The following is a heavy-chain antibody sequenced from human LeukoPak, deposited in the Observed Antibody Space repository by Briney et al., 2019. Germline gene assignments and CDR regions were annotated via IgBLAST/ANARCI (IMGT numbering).Heavy chain of an antibody. CDR3: ARDSGWFRFDY. CDR2: IFGSSTT. CDR1: GFTVSSNY. Sequence: GGSLRLSCAASGFTVSSNYMSWVRQAPGKGLEWVSVIFGSSTTYYADSVKGRFTISRDNSKNTLYLQMNSLRAEDTAVYYCARDSGWFRFDYWGRGTLVTVSS. J-gene: IGHJ4*02. V-gene: IGHV3-53*01. D-gene: IGHD6-13*01.